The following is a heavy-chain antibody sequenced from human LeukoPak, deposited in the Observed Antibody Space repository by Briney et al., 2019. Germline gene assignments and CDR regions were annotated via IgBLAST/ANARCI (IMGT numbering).Heavy chain of an antibody. J-gene: IGHJ4*02. CDR3: ARNSGYSGYEPFDY. CDR2: IWYDGSNK. D-gene: IGHD5-12*01. CDR1: GFTFSNYP. Sequence: PGGSLRLSCAASGFTFSNYPMSWVRQAPGKGLEWVAVIWYDGSNKYYADSVKGRFTISRDNSKNTPYLQMNSLRAEDTAVYYCARNSGYSGYEPFDYWGQGTLVTVSS. V-gene: IGHV3-33*08.